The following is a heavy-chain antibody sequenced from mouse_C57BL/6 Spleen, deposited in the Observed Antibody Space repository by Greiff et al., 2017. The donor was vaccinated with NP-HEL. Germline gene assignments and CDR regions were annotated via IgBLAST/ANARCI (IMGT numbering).Heavy chain of an antibody. Sequence: QVQLQQSGPELVKPGASVKISCKASGYAFSSSWMNWVKQRPGKGLEWIGRIYPGDGDTNYNGKFKGKATLTADKSSSTAYMQLSSLTSEDSAVYFCARYWDGAGYWGQGTTLTVSS. CDR3: ARYWDGAGY. J-gene: IGHJ2*01. D-gene: IGHD4-1*01. CDR2: IYPGDGDT. CDR1: GYAFSSSW. V-gene: IGHV1-82*01.